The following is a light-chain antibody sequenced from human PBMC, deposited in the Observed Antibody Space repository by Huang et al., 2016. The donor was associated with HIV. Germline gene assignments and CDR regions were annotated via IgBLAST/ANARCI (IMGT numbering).Light chain of an antibody. V-gene: IGKV3-15*01. CDR3: QQYNDWPPWT. J-gene: IGKJ1*01. CDR1: QSVKSN. Sequence: EIVMTQSPATLSVSPGERATLSCRASQSVKSNLAWYQQKPGQAPRLLINSAATRATGIPARFICSGSGTEFTLTISSLQSEDCAVYYCQQYNDWPPWTFGQGTKVEIK. CDR2: SAA.